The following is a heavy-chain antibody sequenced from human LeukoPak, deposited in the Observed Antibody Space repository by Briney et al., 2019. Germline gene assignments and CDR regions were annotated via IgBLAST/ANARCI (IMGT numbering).Heavy chain of an antibody. J-gene: IGHJ4*02. CDR3: AKVKALDAVASYFDY. V-gene: IGHV3-23*01. CDR2: ISSSGDNT. D-gene: IGHD1-1*01. CDR1: GFVFSTYA. Sequence: GGSLRLSCAASGFVFSTYAMGWVRQAPGKGLEWVSAISSSGDNTYYAGSVKGQFTISRDNSKNTLDLQMNSLGAEDTAMYHCAKVKALDAVASYFDYWGQGTLVTVSS.